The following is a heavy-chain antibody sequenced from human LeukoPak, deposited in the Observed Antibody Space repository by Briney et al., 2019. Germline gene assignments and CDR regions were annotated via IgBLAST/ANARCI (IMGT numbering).Heavy chain of an antibody. D-gene: IGHD2-2*02. Sequence: SVKVSCKASGGTFSSYAISWVRQAPGQGLEWMGGIIPIFGTANYAQKFQGRVTITADESTSTAYMELSSLRSEDTAVYYCASMGTRRYCSSTSCYKGGNYWGQGTLVTVSS. J-gene: IGHJ4*02. CDR2: IIPIFGTA. CDR1: GGTFSSYA. V-gene: IGHV1-69*13. CDR3: ASMGTRRYCSSTSCYKGGNY.